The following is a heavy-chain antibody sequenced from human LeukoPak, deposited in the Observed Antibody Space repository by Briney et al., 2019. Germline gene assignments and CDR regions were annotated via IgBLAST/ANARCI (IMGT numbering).Heavy chain of an antibody. J-gene: IGHJ4*02. CDR1: GGSISSSNYY. CDR3: ARGLYSSSLLDY. Sequence: SETLSLTCTVSGGSISSSNYYWGWIRQPPGKGLEWIGSLYYSGSTYYNPSLKSRVTILADTSKNQFSLNLSSVTAADTAVYYCARGLYSSSLLDYWGQGTLVTASS. V-gene: IGHV4-39*07. CDR2: LYYSGST. D-gene: IGHD6-13*01.